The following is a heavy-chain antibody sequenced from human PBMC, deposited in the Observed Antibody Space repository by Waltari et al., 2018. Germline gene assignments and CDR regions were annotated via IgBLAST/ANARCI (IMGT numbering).Heavy chain of an antibody. CDR3: ARDPPDYYCGGDCYSFLFDY. D-gene: IGHD2-21*01. J-gene: IGHJ4*02. Sequence: QVQLVQSGAEVKKPGASVKVSCKASGYTFTSYYMHWVRQAPGQGLEWMGIINPSGGSTRYAPKFQGRVTMTRDTSTSTVYMELSSLRSEDTAVYYCARDPPDYYCGGDCYSFLFDYWGQGTLVTVSS. V-gene: IGHV1-46*01. CDR2: INPSGGST. CDR1: GYTFTSYY.